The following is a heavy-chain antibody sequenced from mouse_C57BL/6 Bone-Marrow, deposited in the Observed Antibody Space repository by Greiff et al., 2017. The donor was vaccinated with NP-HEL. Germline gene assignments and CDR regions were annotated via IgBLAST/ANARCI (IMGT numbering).Heavy chain of an antibody. CDR3: TRFGGWYFDV. CDR2: IDPETGGT. CDR1: GYTFTDYE. D-gene: IGHD1-1*02. V-gene: IGHV1-15*01. J-gene: IGHJ1*03. Sequence: QVQLQQSGAELVRPGASVTLSCKASGYTFTDYEMHWVKQTPVHGLEWIGAIDPETGGTAYNQKFTGKAILTADKSSSTAYMELRSLTSEASAVYYCTRFGGWYFDVWGTGTTVTVSS.